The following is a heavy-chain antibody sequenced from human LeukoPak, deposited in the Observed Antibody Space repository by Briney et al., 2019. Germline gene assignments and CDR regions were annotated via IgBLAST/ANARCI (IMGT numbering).Heavy chain of an antibody. CDR2: ISSSGSTI. CDR1: GFTFSNFA. J-gene: IGHJ4*02. Sequence: GGSLRLSCAASGFTFSNFAMNWVRQAPGKGLEWVSYISSSGSTIFYADSVKGRFTISRDNAKNSLYLQMNSLRAEDTAVYYCARLLRSGYYYFDYWGQGTLVTVSS. CDR3: ARLLRSGYYYFDY. V-gene: IGHV3-48*03. D-gene: IGHD3-3*01.